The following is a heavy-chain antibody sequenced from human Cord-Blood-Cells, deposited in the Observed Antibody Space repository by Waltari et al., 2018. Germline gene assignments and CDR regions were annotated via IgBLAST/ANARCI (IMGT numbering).Heavy chain of an antibody. V-gene: IGHV1-3*01. CDR3: ARDNSGWPGYFDY. Sequence: QVQLVQSGAEVTKPGASVKASCEASGYTLPRYAMPWVRQAPGQRLEWMGWINAGNGNTKYSQKFQGRVTITRDTSASTAYMELSSLRSEDTAVYYCARDNSGWPGYFDYWGQGTLVTVSS. J-gene: IGHJ4*02. CDR1: GYTLPRYA. D-gene: IGHD6-19*01. CDR2: INAGNGNT.